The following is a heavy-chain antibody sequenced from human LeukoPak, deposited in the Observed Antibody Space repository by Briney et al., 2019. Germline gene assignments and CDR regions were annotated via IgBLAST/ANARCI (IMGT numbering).Heavy chain of an antibody. Sequence: SQTLSLTCIVSGDSITSGSYYWSWVRQSAGKGLEWIGRTYASGSTNYNPSLKSRVSISVDMSKSQFSLKLSSVTAADTAVYYCARTGYVWGSYRYTRFDYWGQGTLVTVSS. V-gene: IGHV4-61*02. CDR3: ARTGYVWGSYRYTRFDY. CDR2: TYASGST. CDR1: GDSITSGSYY. D-gene: IGHD3-16*02. J-gene: IGHJ4*02.